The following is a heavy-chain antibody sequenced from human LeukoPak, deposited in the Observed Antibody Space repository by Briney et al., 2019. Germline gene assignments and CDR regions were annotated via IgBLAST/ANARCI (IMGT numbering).Heavy chain of an antibody. Sequence: GGSLRVSCAASGFTFSSYAMSWVRQAPGKGLEWVSAISGSGGSTYYADSVKGRFTISRDNSKNTLYLQMNSLRAEDTAVYYCAKPASRAYYYYYMDVWGKGTTVTVSS. CDR2: ISGSGGST. V-gene: IGHV3-23*01. D-gene: IGHD2-2*01. CDR3: AKPASRAYYYYYMDV. J-gene: IGHJ6*03. CDR1: GFTFSSYA.